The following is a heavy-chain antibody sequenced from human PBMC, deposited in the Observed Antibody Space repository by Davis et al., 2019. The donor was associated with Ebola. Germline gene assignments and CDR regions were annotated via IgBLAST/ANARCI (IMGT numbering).Heavy chain of an antibody. D-gene: IGHD4-17*01. V-gene: IGHV3-20*04. CDR1: GFTFDDYG. Sequence: PGGSLRLSCAASGFTFDDYGMSWVRQAPGRGLEWVSGINWNGGSTGYADSVKGRFTISRDNAKNSLYLQMNSLRAEDTALYYCAREDYGDYYYYGMDVWGQGTTVTVSS. CDR2: INWNGGST. CDR3: AREDYGDYYYYGMDV. J-gene: IGHJ6*02.